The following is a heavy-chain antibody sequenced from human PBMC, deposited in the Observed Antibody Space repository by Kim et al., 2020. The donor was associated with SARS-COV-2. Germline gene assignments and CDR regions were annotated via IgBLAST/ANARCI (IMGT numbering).Heavy chain of an antibody. J-gene: IGHJ6*02. D-gene: IGHD2-2*02. V-gene: IGHV3-11*04. CDR3: AREGGYRVLLDSYYYGMDV. Sequence: GRFTISRDNAKTSLYLQMNSLRAEDTAVYYCAREGGYRVLLDSYYYGMDVWGQGTTVTVSS.